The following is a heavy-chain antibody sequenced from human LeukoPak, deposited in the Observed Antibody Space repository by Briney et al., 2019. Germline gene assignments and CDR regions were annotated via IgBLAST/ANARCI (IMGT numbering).Heavy chain of an antibody. CDR1: GFTFSNYA. D-gene: IGHD5-12*01. CDR3: AKTENIVATTDFDY. J-gene: IGHJ4*02. Sequence: GGSLRLSCAASGFTFSNYAMNWVRQAPGKGLEWVSAISISGGDIYYANSVKGRFSISRDNSKNTLYPQMNSLRAEDTAVYYCAKTENIVATTDFDYWGQGTLVTVSS. V-gene: IGHV3-23*01. CDR2: ISISGGDI.